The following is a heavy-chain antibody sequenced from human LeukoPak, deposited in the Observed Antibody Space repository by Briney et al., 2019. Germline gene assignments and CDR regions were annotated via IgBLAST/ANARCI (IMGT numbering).Heavy chain of an antibody. J-gene: IGHJ4*02. CDR3: ARDGYYDSSGYSD. V-gene: IGHV4-30-4*01. D-gene: IGHD3-22*01. CDR1: GGSISSGDYY. Sequence: SETLSLTCTVSGGSISSGDYYWSWIRQPPGKGLEWIGYIYYSGSTYYNPSPKSRVTISVDTSKNQFSLKLSSVTAADTAVYYCARDGYYDSSGYSDWGQGTLVTVSS. CDR2: IYYSGST.